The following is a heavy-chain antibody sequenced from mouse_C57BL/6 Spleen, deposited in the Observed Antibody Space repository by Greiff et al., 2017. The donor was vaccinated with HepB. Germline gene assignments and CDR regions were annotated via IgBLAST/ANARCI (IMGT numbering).Heavy chain of an antibody. CDR2: IYPRSGNT. V-gene: IGHV1-81*01. D-gene: IGHD2-4*01. CDR3: ARNYYDYDRYFDV. Sequence: QVQLQQSGAELARPGASVKLSCKASGYTFTSYGISWVKQRTGQGLEWIGEIYPRSGNTYYNEKFKGKATLTADKSSSTAYMELRSLTSEDSAVYFCARNYYDYDRYFDVWGTGTTVTVSS. CDR1: GYTFTSYG. J-gene: IGHJ1*03.